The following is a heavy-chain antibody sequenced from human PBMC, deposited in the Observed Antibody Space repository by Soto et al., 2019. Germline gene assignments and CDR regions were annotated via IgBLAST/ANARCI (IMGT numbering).Heavy chain of an antibody. CDR3: ARDPTVTIFGVVIPDAFDI. V-gene: IGHV4-59*01. D-gene: IGHD3-3*01. CDR2: IYYSGST. Sequence: PSETLSLTCTVSGGSISSYYWSWIRQPPGKGLEWIGYIYYSGSTNYNPSLKSRVTISVDTSKNQFSLKLSSVTAADTAVYYCARDPTVTIFGVVIPDAFDIWGQGTMVTVS. J-gene: IGHJ3*02. CDR1: GGSISSYY.